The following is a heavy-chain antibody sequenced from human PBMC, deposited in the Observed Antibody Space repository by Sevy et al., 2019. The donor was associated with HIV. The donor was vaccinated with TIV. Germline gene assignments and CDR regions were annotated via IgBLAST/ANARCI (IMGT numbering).Heavy chain of an antibody. Sequence: GGSLRLSCAASGFTFNDYALHWVRQAPGKGLDWVAIISSDGDNTYYADTVKGRFTISRDNWKNTVYLQMNRLRVEDTAFYYWVREGAPYRNIRYCSGNNCFYNWFDPWGQGTLVTVSS. CDR3: VREGAPYRNIRYCSGNNCFYNWFDP. CDR1: GFTFNDYA. V-gene: IGHV3-30-3*01. CDR2: ISSDGDNT. D-gene: IGHD2-15*01. J-gene: IGHJ5*02.